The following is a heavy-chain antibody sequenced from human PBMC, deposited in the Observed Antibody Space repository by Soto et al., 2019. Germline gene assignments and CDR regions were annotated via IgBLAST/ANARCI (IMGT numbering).Heavy chain of an antibody. CDR2: ISAYNGNT. V-gene: IGHV1-18*01. D-gene: IGHD3-3*01. CDR1: GYTFTSYV. CDR3: AREGVVIICDYYYGMDV. J-gene: IGHJ6*02. Sequence: ASVKVSCKASGYTFTSYVISWVRQAPGQGLEWMGWISAYNGNTNYAQKLQGRVTMTTDTSTSTAYMELRSLRSDDTAVYYCAREGVVIICDYYYGMDVWGQGTTVTVSS.